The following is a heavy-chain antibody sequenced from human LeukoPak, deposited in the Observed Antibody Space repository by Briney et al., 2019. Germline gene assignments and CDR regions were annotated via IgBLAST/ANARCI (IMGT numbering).Heavy chain of an antibody. V-gene: IGHV4-59*01. Sequence: SETLSLTCTVSGGSISSDYWSWIRQPPGKGLEWIGYIYHSGSTNYNPSLKSRVTISVHTSKNQFSLKLSSVTAADTAVYYCARLSRDRYYDYYMDVWGKGTTVTISS. CDR3: ARLSRDRYYDYYMDV. D-gene: IGHD5-24*01. CDR2: IYHSGST. CDR1: GGSISSDY. J-gene: IGHJ6*03.